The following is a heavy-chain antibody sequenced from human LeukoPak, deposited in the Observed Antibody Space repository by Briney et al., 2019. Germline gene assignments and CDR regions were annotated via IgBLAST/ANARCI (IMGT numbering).Heavy chain of an antibody. CDR2: IRYDGSNK. J-gene: IGHJ4*02. D-gene: IGHD2-15*01. Sequence: XGAXXXXXXASGCTFSSXGXHXVRXAPGKGGXGXAFIRYDGSNKYYADSVRGRLTISRDNSKNTLYLQMNSLRAEDTAVYYCAKDLVLGSLGADYWGQGTLVTVSS. V-gene: IGHV3-30*02. CDR3: AKDLVLGSLGADY. CDR1: GCTFSSXG.